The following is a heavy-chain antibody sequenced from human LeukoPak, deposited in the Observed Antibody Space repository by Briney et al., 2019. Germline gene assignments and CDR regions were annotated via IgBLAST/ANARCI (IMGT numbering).Heavy chain of an antibody. V-gene: IGHV3-7*03. Sequence: GGSLRLSCAASGFTFSSYWMSWVRQAPGKGLEWVANIKQDGSEKYYVDSVKGRFTISRDNAKNSLYPQMNSLRAEDTAVYYCARGERYFDWLFDYWGQGTLVTVSS. D-gene: IGHD3-9*01. CDR1: GFTFSSYW. CDR3: ARGERYFDWLFDY. CDR2: IKQDGSEK. J-gene: IGHJ4*02.